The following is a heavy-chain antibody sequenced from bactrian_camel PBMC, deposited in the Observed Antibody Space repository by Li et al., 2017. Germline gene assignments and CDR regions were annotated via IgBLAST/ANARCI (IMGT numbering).Heavy chain of an antibody. V-gene: IGHV3S30*01. CDR2: VGTDDGRT. D-gene: IGHD4*01. CDR1: GFTFSNYG. J-gene: IGHJ4*01. Sequence: QLVESGGGLVQPGGSLRLSCAASGFTFSNYGMSWVRQAPGKDREAVAAVGTDDGRTYYADSAKGRFTVSQDNGKNTLSLQMTALKPEDTATYYCAGVERERLCRWTEFSYWGQGTQVTVS. CDR3: AGVERERLCRWTEFSY.